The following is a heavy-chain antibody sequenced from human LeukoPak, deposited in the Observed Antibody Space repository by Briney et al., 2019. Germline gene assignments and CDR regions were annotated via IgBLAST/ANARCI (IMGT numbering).Heavy chain of an antibody. D-gene: IGHD4-17*01. CDR2: INPEGYDR. Sequence: PGGSLRLSCVASGFTFNSHWMTWVRQAPGKGLEWVGNINPEGYDRFYVDSVKGRFTMSRDNAGNSLYLQMDSLRADDTAVYYCARLKGTTSVFDYWGQGTLVTVSS. V-gene: IGHV3-7*05. CDR3: ARLKGTTSVFDY. J-gene: IGHJ4*02. CDR1: GFTFNSHW.